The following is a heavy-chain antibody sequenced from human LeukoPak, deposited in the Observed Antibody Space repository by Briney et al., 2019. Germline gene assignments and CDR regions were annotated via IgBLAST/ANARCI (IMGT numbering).Heavy chain of an antibody. CDR1: GYTFTGYY. J-gene: IGHJ4*02. CDR3: ARDLVYYYDSSGYYSRFDY. D-gene: IGHD3-22*01. CDR2: INPNTGGT. Sequence: ASVKVSCKASGYTFTGYYMHWVRQAPGQGLEWMGWINPNTGGTNYAQKLQGRVTMTTDTSTSTAYMELRSLRSDDTAVYYCARDLVYYYDSSGYYSRFDYWGQGTLVTVSS. V-gene: IGHV1-2*02.